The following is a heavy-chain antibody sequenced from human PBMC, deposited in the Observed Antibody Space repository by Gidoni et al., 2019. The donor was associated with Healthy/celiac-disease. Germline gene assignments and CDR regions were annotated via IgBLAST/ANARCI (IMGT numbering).Heavy chain of an antibody. CDR3: AREHYYGSGSYKYFDY. V-gene: IGHV1-3*01. CDR1: GYTFTSYA. CDR2: INAGNGNT. J-gene: IGHJ4*02. D-gene: IGHD3-10*01. Sequence: QVQLVQSGAEGKKPGASVKVSCKASGYTFTSYAMHWVRQAPGQRLEWMGWINAGNGNTKYSQKFQGRVTITRDTSASTAYMELSSLRSEDTAVYYCAREHYYGSGSYKYFDYWGQGTLVTVSS.